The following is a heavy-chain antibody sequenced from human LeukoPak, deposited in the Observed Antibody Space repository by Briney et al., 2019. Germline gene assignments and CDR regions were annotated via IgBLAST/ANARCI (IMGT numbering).Heavy chain of an antibody. CDR2: TYPGDSDT. V-gene: IGHV5-51*01. D-gene: IGHD5-18*01. CDR1: GYSFTSFW. Sequence: GESLKISCKGSGYSFTSFWIGWVRQLPGKGLEWMGITYPGDSDTRYSPSFQGQVTISADKSISTAYLQWSSLKASDAAMYYCASRWIQDGFDIWGQGTMVTVSS. CDR3: ASRWIQDGFDI. J-gene: IGHJ3*02.